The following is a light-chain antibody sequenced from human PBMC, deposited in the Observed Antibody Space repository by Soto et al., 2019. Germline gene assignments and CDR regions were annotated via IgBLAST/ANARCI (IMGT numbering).Light chain of an antibody. CDR3: QQSSRTPLT. CDR1: QSIRNY. V-gene: IGKV1-39*01. J-gene: IGKJ4*01. Sequence: DIQMTQFPSSLSASVGDRVTITCRASQSIRNYLHWYQQKPGKAPKLLIYAASSLTSGVPSRFSGSGSGTDFTLTISSLQPEDFATYHCQQSSRTPLTFGGGTKVAIK. CDR2: AAS.